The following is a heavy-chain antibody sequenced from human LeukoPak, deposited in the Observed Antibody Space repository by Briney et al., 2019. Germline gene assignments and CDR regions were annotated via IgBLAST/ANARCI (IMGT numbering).Heavy chain of an antibody. CDR2: IKQDGSEK. D-gene: IGHD5-12*01. Sequence: PGGSLRLSCAASEFTLITYSMSWVRQAPGKGLECVANIKQDGSEKYYVDSVKGRFTISRDNAKNSLYLQMNGLRAEDTALYYCARDKDQYSGYDSGLFDYWGQGTLVTVSS. CDR1: EFTLITYS. J-gene: IGHJ4*02. CDR3: ARDKDQYSGYDSGLFDY. V-gene: IGHV3-7*01.